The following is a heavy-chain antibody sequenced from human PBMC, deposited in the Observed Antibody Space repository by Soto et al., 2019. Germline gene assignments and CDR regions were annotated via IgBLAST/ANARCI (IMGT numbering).Heavy chain of an antibody. CDR2: ISNDGSST. Sequence: EVQLVESGGGLVQPGGSLRLSCAASGFTSSSYWIHWVRQAPGKGLVWVSRISNDGSSTNYADSVKGRFTISRDNAKNTVYLQMDSLRAEDTAVYYCARDTYYYDSSDHFSADAFDILGQGTMGTVSS. CDR1: GFTSSSYW. D-gene: IGHD3-22*01. CDR3: ARDTYYYDSSDHFSADAFDI. J-gene: IGHJ3*02. V-gene: IGHV3-74*01.